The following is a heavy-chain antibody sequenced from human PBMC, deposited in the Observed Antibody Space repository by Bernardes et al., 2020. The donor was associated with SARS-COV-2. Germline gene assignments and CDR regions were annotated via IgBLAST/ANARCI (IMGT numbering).Heavy chain of an antibody. CDR3: ARGDWAVADYYFDL. Sequence: GGSLRLSCAASGFSFRSFGMHWVRQAPGKGLEWVAVIWFDATNKYYADSVRGRFTISRDNSKNTLYLQMNSLTVEDTALYYCARGDWAVADYYFDLWGQGTLVTVSS. V-gene: IGHV3-33*01. D-gene: IGHD6-19*01. J-gene: IGHJ4*02. CDR2: IWFDATNK. CDR1: GFSFRSFG.